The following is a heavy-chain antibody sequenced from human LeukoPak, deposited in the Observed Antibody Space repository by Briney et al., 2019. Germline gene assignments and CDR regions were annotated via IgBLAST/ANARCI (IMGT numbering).Heavy chain of an antibody. CDR3: ATARALTWAGMDV. Sequence: GGSLRLSCAASGFTFSSYSMNWVRQAPGKGLEWVSSISSSGSYIYDADSVKGRFTISRDNAKNSLYLQMNSLRAEDTAVYYCATARALTWAGMDVWGQRTTVTV. CDR1: GFTFSSYS. J-gene: IGHJ6*01. V-gene: IGHV3-21*01. D-gene: IGHD7-27*01. CDR2: ISSSGSYI.